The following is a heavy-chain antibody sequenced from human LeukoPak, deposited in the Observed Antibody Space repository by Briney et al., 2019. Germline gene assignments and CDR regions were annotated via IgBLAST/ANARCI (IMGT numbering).Heavy chain of an antibody. V-gene: IGHV1-46*01. Sequence: ASVRVSCKASGYTFTNYYLHCVRQAPGQGLEWMGIINPGGGSATFAQKFQGRVTMTTDTSTSTAYMELRSLRSDDTAVYYCARDLGHSYGLDYWGQGTLVTVSS. CDR1: GYTFTNYY. D-gene: IGHD5-18*01. J-gene: IGHJ4*02. CDR2: INPGGGSA. CDR3: ARDLGHSYGLDY.